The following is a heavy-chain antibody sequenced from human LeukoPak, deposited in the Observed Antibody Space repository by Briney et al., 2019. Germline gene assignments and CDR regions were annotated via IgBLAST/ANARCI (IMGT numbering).Heavy chain of an antibody. J-gene: IGHJ5*02. CDR1: GGTFSSYA. CDR3: ARRHTYYYDSSGPGGFDP. CDR2: IIPIFGTA. V-gene: IGHV1-69*06. D-gene: IGHD3-22*01. Sequence: SVKVSCKASGGTFSSYAISWVRQAPGQGLEWMGRIIPIFGTANYAQTFQGRVTITADKSTSTAYMELSSLRSEDTAVYYCARRHTYYYDSSGPGGFDPWGQGTLVTVSS.